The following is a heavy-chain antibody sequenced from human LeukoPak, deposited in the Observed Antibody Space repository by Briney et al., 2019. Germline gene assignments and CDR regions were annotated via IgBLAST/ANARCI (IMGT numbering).Heavy chain of an antibody. J-gene: IGHJ4*02. V-gene: IGHV3-30*18. CDR1: GFTFSSYG. CDR2: ISYDGSNK. Sequence: GGSLRLSCAASGFTFSSYGMHWVRQAPGKGLEWVAVISYDGSNKYYADSVKGRFTISRDNSKNTLYLQMNSLRAEDTAVYYCAKGSHYDILTGEFDCWGQGPLVTVSS. CDR3: AKGSHYDILTGEFDC. D-gene: IGHD3-9*01.